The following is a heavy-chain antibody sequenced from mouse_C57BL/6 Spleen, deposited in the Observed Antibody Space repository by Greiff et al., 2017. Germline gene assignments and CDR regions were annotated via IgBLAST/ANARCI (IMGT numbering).Heavy chain of an antibody. J-gene: IGHJ1*03. CDR3: ARRLTGTSSYWYFDV. D-gene: IGHD4-1*01. CDR2: ILPGSGST. V-gene: IGHV1-9*01. Sequence: VQRVESGAELMKPGASVKLSCKATGYTFTGYWIEWVKQRPGHGLEWIGEILPGSGSTNYNEKFKGKATFTADTSSNTAYMQLSSLTTEDSAIYYCARRLTGTSSYWYFDVWGTGTTVTVSS. CDR1: GYTFTGYW.